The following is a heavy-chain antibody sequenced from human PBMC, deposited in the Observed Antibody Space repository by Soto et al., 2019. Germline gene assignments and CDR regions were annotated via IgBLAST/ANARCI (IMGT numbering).Heavy chain of an antibody. D-gene: IGHD3-3*01. Sequence: TLSLTCSVYGGSVNGYYCNCIRQPPGKGLEWIGEINHTGGTHYNPSLKSRVTMSVDTSKNQFSLRLSSVTAADTAIYYCATRITVFGLLIPPFDPWGQGTQVTSPQ. CDR2: INHTGGT. CDR1: GGSVNGYY. CDR3: ATRITVFGLLIPPFDP. J-gene: IGHJ5*02. V-gene: IGHV4-34*01.